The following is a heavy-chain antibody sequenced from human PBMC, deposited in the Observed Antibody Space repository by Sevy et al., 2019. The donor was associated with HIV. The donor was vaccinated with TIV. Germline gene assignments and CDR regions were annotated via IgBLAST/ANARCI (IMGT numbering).Heavy chain of an antibody. CDR1: GFVFSSFW. Sequence: GGSLRLSCAASGFVFSSFWMSWVRQAPGKGLEWVANIKVDGSEKHYVDSVKGRFTISRDNAKNSLYLKMNSLRAEDTAVYYCARGATVPDYWGQGTLVTVSS. J-gene: IGHJ4*02. CDR2: IKVDGSEK. CDR3: ARGATVPDY. V-gene: IGHV3-7*01. D-gene: IGHD4-17*01.